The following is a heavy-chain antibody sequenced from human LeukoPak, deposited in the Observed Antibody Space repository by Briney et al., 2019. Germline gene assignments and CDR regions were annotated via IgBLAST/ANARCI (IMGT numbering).Heavy chain of an antibody. CDR1: GYTFTSYY. CDR2: INPSGGTT. V-gene: IGHV1-46*01. D-gene: IGHD2-2*01. Sequence: ASVKVSCKASGYTFTSYYIHWVRQAPGQGLEWMGIINPSGGTTSCAQKFQGRVAMTRDTSTSTVYMELSSLRSEDTALYYCARRLGYCSSTSCYGIDYWGQGTLVTVSS. J-gene: IGHJ4*02. CDR3: ARRLGYCSSTSCYGIDY.